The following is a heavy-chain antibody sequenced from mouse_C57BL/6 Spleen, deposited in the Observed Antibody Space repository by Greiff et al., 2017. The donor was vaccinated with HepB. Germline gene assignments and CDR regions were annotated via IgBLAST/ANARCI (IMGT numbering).Heavy chain of an antibody. CDR3: ARGNYGYAY. Sequence: VQLQQSGPELVKPGASVKISCKASGYSFTGYYMNWVKQSPEKSLEWIGEINPSTGGTTYNQKFKAKATLTVDKSSSTAYMQLKSLTSEDSAVYYCARGNYGYAYWGKGTLVTVSA. J-gene: IGHJ3*01. CDR2: INPSTGGT. V-gene: IGHV1-42*01. D-gene: IGHD1-1*01. CDR1: GYSFTGYY.